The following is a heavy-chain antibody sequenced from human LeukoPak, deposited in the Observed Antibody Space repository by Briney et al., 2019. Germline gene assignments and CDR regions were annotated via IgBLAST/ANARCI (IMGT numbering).Heavy chain of an antibody. CDR1: GGTFNNSA. Sequence: GSSVKVSCKTSGGTFNNSAISWVRQAPGQGLEWLGGIMPLFGTAGYAQKFQGRVTITKDESTRTVYLELTNLTSDDTAVYYCARDVHGDYGSGWFDPWGQGTLVSVSS. CDR3: ARDVHGDYGSGWFDP. CDR2: IMPLFGTA. J-gene: IGHJ5*02. D-gene: IGHD4-17*01. V-gene: IGHV1-69*05.